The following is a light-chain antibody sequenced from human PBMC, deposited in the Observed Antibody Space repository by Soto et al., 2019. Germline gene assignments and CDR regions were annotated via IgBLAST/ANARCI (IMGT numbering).Light chain of an antibody. CDR2: DAS. V-gene: IGKV1-13*02. CDR1: QGISNA. CDR3: QQFNGFPT. Sequence: AIQLTQSPSSLSASVGDTVTITCRASQGISNALAWYQQIPGKPPKLLIYDASTLESGVPSRFSGGGSGTDFALTISSLQPGDFATYYCQQFNGFPTFGQGTRLEIQ. J-gene: IGKJ5*01.